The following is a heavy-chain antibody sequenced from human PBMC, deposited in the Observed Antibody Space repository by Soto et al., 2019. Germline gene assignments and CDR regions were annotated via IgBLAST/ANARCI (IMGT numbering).Heavy chain of an antibody. CDR3: ARAPEPYSSGWSFDY. J-gene: IGHJ4*02. CDR2: IWYDGGNK. D-gene: IGHD6-19*01. V-gene: IGHV3-33*01. CDR1: GFTFSSYG. Sequence: QVQLVESGGGVVQPGRSLRLSCAASGFTFSSYGMHWVRQAPGKGLEWVAVIWYDGGNKYYADSVKGRFTISRDNSKNTLYLQMNSLRAEDTAVYYCARAPEPYSSGWSFDYWGQGTLVTVSS.